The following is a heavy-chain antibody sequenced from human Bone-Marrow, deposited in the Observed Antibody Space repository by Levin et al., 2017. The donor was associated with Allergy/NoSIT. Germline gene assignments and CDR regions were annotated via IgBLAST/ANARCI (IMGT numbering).Heavy chain of an antibody. J-gene: IGHJ4*02. D-gene: IGHD3-22*01. CDR3: AKDPARGYYDSSGYSGDH. CDR2: ITSSGDST. Sequence: GGSLRLSCAASGFTFRHYTMNWVRQAPGKGLEWVSCITSSGDSTYYADSVKGRFTISRDNAENSLYLQLNRLRDEDTAMYYCAKDPARGYYDSSGYSGDHWGQGTLVTVSS. V-gene: IGHV3-48*02. CDR1: GFTFRHYT.